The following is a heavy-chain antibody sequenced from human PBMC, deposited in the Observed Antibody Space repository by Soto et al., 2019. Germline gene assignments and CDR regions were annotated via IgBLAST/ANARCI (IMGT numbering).Heavy chain of an antibody. V-gene: IGHV4-31*03. D-gene: IGHD3-10*01. CDR3: ARDKGAKNSGSYFYYYYYMDV. CDR2: IYYSGST. J-gene: IGHJ6*03. Sequence: QVQLQESGPGLVKPSQTLSLTCTVSGGPISSGGYYWSWIRQHPGKGLEWIGYIYYSGSTYYNPSLKSRVTISVDTSKNQFSLKLSSVTAADTAVYYWARDKGAKNSGSYFYYYYYMDVWGKGTTVTVSS. CDR1: GGPISSGGYY.